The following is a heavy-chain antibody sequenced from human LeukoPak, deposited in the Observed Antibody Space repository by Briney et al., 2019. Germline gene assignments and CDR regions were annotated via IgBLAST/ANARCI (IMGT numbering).Heavy chain of an antibody. J-gene: IGHJ4*02. D-gene: IGHD6-13*01. CDR1: GGSFSGYY. V-gene: IGHV4-59*10. CDR3: ARWDSSSWYYFDY. Sequence: SETLSLTCAVYGGSFSGYYWSWIRQPAGKGLEWIGRIYTSGSTNYNPSLKSRVTMSVDTSKNQFSLKLSSVTAADTAVYYCARWDSSSWYYFDYWGQGTLVTVSS. CDR2: IYTSGST.